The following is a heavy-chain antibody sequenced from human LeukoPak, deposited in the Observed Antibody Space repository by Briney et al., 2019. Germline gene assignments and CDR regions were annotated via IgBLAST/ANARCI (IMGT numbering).Heavy chain of an antibody. J-gene: IGHJ3*02. CDR2: VHYSESA. V-gene: IGHV4-31*03. D-gene: IGHD3-3*01. CDR3: ARGDNVLRFLEVDAFDI. CDR1: GGSIRSGGYY. Sequence: SQTLSLTCTVSGGSIRSGGYYWSWIRQLPGKGLEWIGYVHYSESAHYNLSLKSRVIISTDTSKSQFSLKLNSVTAADTAVYYCARGDNVLRFLEVDAFDIWGQGTMVTVCS.